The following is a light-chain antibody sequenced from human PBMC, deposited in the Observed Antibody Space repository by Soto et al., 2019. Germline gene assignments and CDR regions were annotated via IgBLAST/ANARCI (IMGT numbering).Light chain of an antibody. CDR1: QGISGW. CDR3: QQVDSFPLS. CDR2: AAS. J-gene: IGKJ4*01. Sequence: IQVTQSPSSVSASVGDRVTITCRASQGISGWLAWYQQNPGKAPKLLIYAASSLQSEVPSRFSGNGSGTEFTLTITSLQPEDFATYYCQQVDSFPLSFGGGTKVEIK. V-gene: IGKV1-12*01.